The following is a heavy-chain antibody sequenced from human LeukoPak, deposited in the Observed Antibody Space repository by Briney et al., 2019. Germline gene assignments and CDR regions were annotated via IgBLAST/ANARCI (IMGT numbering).Heavy chain of an antibody. CDR2: LSGSGGST. Sequence: HTGGTLRLSCAASGFTFRRYGMSWVRQAPGKGLEWVSSLSGSGGSTYYADSVKGRFTISRDHSKNTLYLQMNSLRAEDTAVYYCAKVTWRSSYEPFDYWGQGTLVTVSS. D-gene: IGHD5-18*01. J-gene: IGHJ4*02. CDR1: GFTFRRYG. V-gene: IGHV3-23*01. CDR3: AKVTWRSSYEPFDY.